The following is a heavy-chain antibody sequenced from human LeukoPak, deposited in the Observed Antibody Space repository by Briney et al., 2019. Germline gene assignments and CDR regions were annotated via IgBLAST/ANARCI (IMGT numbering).Heavy chain of an antibody. J-gene: IGHJ4*02. V-gene: IGHV1-69*05. CDR3: ARGGATVTTFRFDY. CDR2: IIPIFGTA. D-gene: IGHD4-11*01. Sequence: GSSVKVACKASGGTFSSYAISWVRQAPGQGLEWMGGIIPIFGTANYAQKFQGRVTITTDESTSTAYMELSSLRSEDTAVYYCARGGATVTTFRFDYWGQGTLVTVSS. CDR1: GGTFSSYA.